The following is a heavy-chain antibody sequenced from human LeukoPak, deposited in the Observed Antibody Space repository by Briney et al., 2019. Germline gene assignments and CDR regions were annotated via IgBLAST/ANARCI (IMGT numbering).Heavy chain of an antibody. CDR1: GFTFSSYS. CDR2: ISSSSGTI. CDR3: AREGDYYGSSGYYARDAFDI. D-gene: IGHD3-22*01. V-gene: IGHV3-48*02. J-gene: IGHJ3*02. Sequence: SGGSLRLSCAASGFTFSSYSMNRVRQAPGKGLEWVSFISSSSGTIYYADSVKGRFTISRDNAKNSLYLQMNSLRDEDTAVYYCAREGDYYGSSGYYARDAFDIWGQGTMVTVSS.